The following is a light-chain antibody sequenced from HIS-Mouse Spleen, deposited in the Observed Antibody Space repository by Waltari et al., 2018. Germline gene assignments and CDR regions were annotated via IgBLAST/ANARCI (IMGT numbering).Light chain of an antibody. CDR3: QKYNNWRPWT. J-gene: IGKJ1*01. Sequence: EIVMTQSPATLSVSPGERSTLSCRARQSVSSNLAWYQQKTGQAPRRLIYGASTRATCMPARLSGSGSGTEFTITNSSMQSADFAVYYCQKYNNWRPWTFGQGTKVEIK. CDR2: GAS. V-gene: IGKV3-15*01. CDR1: QSVSSN.